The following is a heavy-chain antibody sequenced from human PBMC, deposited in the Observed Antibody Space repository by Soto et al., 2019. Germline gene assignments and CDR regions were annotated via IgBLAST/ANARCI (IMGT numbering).Heavy chain of an antibody. CDR1: GDSVSSGSYY. V-gene: IGHV4-61*01. CDR3: AKGGYDILTGTPLYYFDY. Sequence: LPETLSLTCTVSGDSVSSGSYYWSWLRQPPGKGLEWIGYIYYSGSTNYNPSLKSRVTISVDTSKKQFSLKLSSVTAADTAVYYCAKGGYDILTGTPLYYFDYWGQGTLVTVSS. CDR2: IYYSGST. J-gene: IGHJ4*02. D-gene: IGHD3-9*01.